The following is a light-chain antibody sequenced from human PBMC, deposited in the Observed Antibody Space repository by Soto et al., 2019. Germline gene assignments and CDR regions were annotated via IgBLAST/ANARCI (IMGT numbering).Light chain of an antibody. Sequence: AIQFTQSPSSLSASVGDRVTITCRASQGISSALAWYQQKPGKSPNLLIYDVSSLESGVPSRFSGSGSGTHFTLTISSLQPEGFATYYCQQFNTYPALTFGGGTKVEIK. CDR1: QGISSA. CDR2: DVS. V-gene: IGKV1-13*02. J-gene: IGKJ4*01. CDR3: QQFNTYPALT.